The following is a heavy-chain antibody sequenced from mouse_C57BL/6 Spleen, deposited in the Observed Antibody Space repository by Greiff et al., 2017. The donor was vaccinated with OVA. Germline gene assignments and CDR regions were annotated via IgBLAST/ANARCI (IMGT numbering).Heavy chain of an antibody. D-gene: IGHD3-3*01. J-gene: IGHJ2*01. CDR1: GFSLTSYG. CDR2: IWSGGSK. CDR3: AKGWGNYFDY. Sequence: VKLVESGPGLVQPSQSLSITCTVSGFSLTSYGVHWVRQPPGKGLEWLGVIWSGGSKDYNDAFISRLSISNANSKSHVFFKMNSLQAYDTAIYYCAKGWGNYFDYWGQGTTLTVSS. V-gene: IGHV2-4*01.